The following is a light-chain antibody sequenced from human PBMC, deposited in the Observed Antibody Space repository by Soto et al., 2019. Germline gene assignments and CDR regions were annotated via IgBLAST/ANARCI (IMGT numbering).Light chain of an antibody. CDR2: YDS. Sequence: SYELTQPPSVSVAPGKTARITCGGTNIGSKSVHWYQQKPGQAPVLVIYYDSDRPSGIPERFSGSNSGNTATLTIGRVEAGDEADYYCQVWDSSSDPVVFGGGTKLTVL. V-gene: IGLV3-21*04. CDR3: QVWDSSSDPVV. J-gene: IGLJ2*01. CDR1: NIGSKS.